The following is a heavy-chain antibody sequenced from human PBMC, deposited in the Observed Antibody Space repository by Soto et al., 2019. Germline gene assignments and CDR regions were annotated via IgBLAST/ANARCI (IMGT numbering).Heavy chain of an antibody. CDR2: ISSGGNTK. V-gene: IGHV3-21*06. CDR3: ARVAD. Sequence: EVQLVESGGGLVKPGGSLRLSCVASGFTFSRYRINWFRQAPGKGLEWVSSISSGGNTKSYANSVKGRFTISRDNAKNSLYLEMNSLRPEDTAVYYWARVADWGQGTLVTVSS. CDR1: GFTFSRYR. J-gene: IGHJ4*02.